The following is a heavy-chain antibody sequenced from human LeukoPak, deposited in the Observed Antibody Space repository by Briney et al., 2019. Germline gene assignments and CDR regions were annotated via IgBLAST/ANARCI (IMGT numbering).Heavy chain of an antibody. J-gene: IGHJ3*02. CDR3: ARKKDNWNDDDAFDI. Sequence: ASVKVSCKASGYTFTSYDINWVRQATGQGLEWMGWMNPNSGNTGYAQKFQGRVTITRNTSISTAYMELSSLRSEDTAVYYCARKKDNWNDDDAFDIWGQGTMVTVSS. D-gene: IGHD1-1*01. V-gene: IGHV1-8*03. CDR2: MNPNSGNT. CDR1: GYTFTSYD.